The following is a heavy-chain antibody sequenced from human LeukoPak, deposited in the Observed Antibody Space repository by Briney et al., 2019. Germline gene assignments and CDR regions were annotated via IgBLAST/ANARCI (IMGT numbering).Heavy chain of an antibody. CDR1: GYSFTSYW. CDR2: IYPGDSDT. V-gene: IGHV5-51*01. Sequence: GESLKISCKGSGYSFTSYWIGWVRQMPGKGLEWMGIIYPGDSDTRYSPSFQDQVTISADKSISTAYLQWSSLKASDTAMYYCARSGYSYGYSYYYYYMDVWGKGTTVTVSS. CDR3: ARSGYSYGYSYYYYYMDV. J-gene: IGHJ6*03. D-gene: IGHD5-18*01.